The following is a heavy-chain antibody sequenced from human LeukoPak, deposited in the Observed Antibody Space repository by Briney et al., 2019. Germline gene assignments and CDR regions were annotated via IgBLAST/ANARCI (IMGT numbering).Heavy chain of an antibody. D-gene: IGHD5-24*01. CDR3: ARGQLIAEVPDAFDI. CDR2: INHSGST. Sequence: PSETLSLTCAVYGGSFSGYYWSRIRQPPGKGLEWIGEINHSGSTNYNPSLKSRVTISVDTSKNQFSLKLSSVTAADTAVYYCARGQLIAEVPDAFDIWGQGTMVTVSS. J-gene: IGHJ3*02. CDR1: GGSFSGYY. V-gene: IGHV4-34*01.